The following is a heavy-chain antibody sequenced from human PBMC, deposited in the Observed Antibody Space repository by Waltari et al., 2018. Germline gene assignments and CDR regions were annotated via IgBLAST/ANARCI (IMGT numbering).Heavy chain of an antibody. CDR2: IYTSGST. CDR1: AGSISSGSYY. CDR3: AREPLGAAPHAFDI. V-gene: IGHV4-61*02. J-gene: IGHJ3*02. D-gene: IGHD2-15*01. Sequence: QVQLQESGPGLVKPSQTLSLTCTVSAGSISSGSYYWSWIRQPAGKGLEWIGRIYTSGSTNYNPSLKSRVTISVDTSKNQFSLKLSSVTAADTAVYYCAREPLGAAPHAFDIWGQGTMVTVSS.